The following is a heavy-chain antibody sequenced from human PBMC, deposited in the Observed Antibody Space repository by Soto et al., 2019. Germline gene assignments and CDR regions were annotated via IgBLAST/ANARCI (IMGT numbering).Heavy chain of an antibody. D-gene: IGHD6-6*01. V-gene: IGHV3-7*01. J-gene: IGHJ6*04. Sequence: EVQLVESGGGLVQPGGSLRLYCAASVFTFSSYWMSWFRQAPGKGLEWVANIKQDGSEENYVDSVKGRFTISRDNAKNALYLQMNSLRVEDTAVYYCAREIAARLWGKGTTVTVSS. CDR2: IKQDGSEE. CDR3: AREIAARL. CDR1: VFTFSSYW.